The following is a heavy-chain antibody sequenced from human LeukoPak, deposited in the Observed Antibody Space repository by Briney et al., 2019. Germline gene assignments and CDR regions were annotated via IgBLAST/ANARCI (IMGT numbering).Heavy chain of an antibody. Sequence: SETLSLTCAVYGGSFSGYYWSWIRQAPGKGLEWVGEINHSGSTNYYPSLKSRVTISADTSKNQCSLKLSSLTAADTAVYYCARGGSSDYWGQGTLVTVSS. CDR2: INHSGST. CDR3: ARGGSSDY. V-gene: IGHV4-34*01. CDR1: GGSFSGYY. J-gene: IGHJ4*02.